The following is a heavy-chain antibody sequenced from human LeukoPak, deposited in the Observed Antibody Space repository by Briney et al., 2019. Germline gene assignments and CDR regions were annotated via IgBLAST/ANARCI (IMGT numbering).Heavy chain of an antibody. CDR1: RFSFGKYW. J-gene: IGHJ4*02. CDR3: ARDQYDTWSRRGNFDS. D-gene: IGHD3/OR15-3a*01. CDR2: IKLDGSEK. Sequence: GGSLRLSCVASRFSFGKYWMSWVRQAPGKGLEWVANIKLDGSEKNYVDSVKGRFTISRDNTKNSLYLQMNSLRAEDTAVFYCARDQYDTWSRRGNFDSWGQGTLVIVSS. V-gene: IGHV3-7*03.